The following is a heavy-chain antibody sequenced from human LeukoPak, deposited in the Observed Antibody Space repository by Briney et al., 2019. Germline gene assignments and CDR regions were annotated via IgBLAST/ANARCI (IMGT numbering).Heavy chain of an antibody. CDR1: GYTFTGYY. CDR2: TTPNSGVT. CDR3: ARRGAVPVEYLQY. V-gene: IGHV1-2*02. D-gene: IGHD6-19*01. Sequence: ASVKVSCKASGYTFTGYYIHWVRRAPGQGLEWMGWTTPNSGVTNYAQNFQGRVTMTRDTSISTAYMELSRLTSDDTAVYYCARRGAVPVEYLQYWGQGTLVTVSS. J-gene: IGHJ1*01.